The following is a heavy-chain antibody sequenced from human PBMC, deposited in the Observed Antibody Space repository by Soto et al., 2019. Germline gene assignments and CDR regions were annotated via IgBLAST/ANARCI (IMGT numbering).Heavy chain of an antibody. CDR2: INTNGRLT. Sequence: GGSLRFSCSGSGFSFKDSSMHWVRQPPGKAIEYVAVINTNGRLTYYADSVKGRFTISRDNSKNTVHLQMSSLRVEDTAIYYCLRDIFGVVIFDSWGQGT. D-gene: IGHD3-3*01. CDR1: GFSFKDSS. J-gene: IGHJ4*02. CDR3: LRDIFGVVIFDS. V-gene: IGHV3-64D*06.